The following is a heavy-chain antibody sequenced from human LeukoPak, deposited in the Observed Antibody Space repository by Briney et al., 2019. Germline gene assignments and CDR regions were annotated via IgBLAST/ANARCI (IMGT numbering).Heavy chain of an antibody. CDR2: IKQDGSEK. D-gene: IGHD1-26*01. V-gene: IGHV3-7*01. CDR3: ARLIVGATAEYFQH. CDR1: GFTFSGYW. J-gene: IGHJ1*01. Sequence: GGSLRLSCAASGFTFSGYWMSWVRQAPGQGLEWVANIKQDGSEKYYVDSVKGRFTISRDNAKNSLYLQMNSLRAEDTAVYYCARLIVGATAEYFQHWGQGTLVTVSS.